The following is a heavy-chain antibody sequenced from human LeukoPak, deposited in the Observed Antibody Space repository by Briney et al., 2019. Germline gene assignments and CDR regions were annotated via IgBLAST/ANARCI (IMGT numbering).Heavy chain of an antibody. Sequence: ASVKVSCKASGYTFTGYYMHWVRQAPGQGLEWMGWINPNSGGTNYAQKFRGRVTMTRDTSISTAYMELSRLRSDDTAVYYCARGGQYSSSWYGEWEEDLDYWGQGTLVTVSS. J-gene: IGHJ4*02. CDR1: GYTFTGYY. D-gene: IGHD6-13*01. CDR2: INPNSGGT. V-gene: IGHV1-2*02. CDR3: ARGGQYSSSWYGEWEEDLDY.